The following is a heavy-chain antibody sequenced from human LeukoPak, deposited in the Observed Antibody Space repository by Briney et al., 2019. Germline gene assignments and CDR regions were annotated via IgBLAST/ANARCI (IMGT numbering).Heavy chain of an antibody. J-gene: IGHJ6*02. D-gene: IGHD6-19*01. Sequence: GASVKVSCKASGGTFSSYAISWVRQAPGQGHEWMGGIIPIFGTANYAQKFQGRVTITADESTSTAYMELSSLRSEDTAVYYCARDPIAVAGYYYYYGMDVWGQGTTVTVSS. CDR2: IIPIFGTA. CDR3: ARDPIAVAGYYYYYGMDV. CDR1: GGTFSSYA. V-gene: IGHV1-69*13.